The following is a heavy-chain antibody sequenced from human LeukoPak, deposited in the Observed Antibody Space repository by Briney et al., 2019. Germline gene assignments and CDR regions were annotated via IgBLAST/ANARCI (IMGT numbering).Heavy chain of an antibody. J-gene: IGHJ4*02. V-gene: IGHV3-23*01. CDR1: GFTFSSYA. CDR2: ISGSGGST. CDR3: AKFYYIVSSGWPLFDY. D-gene: IGHD6-19*01. Sequence: GGSLRLSCAASGFTFSSYAMSWVRQAPGKGLEWVSAISGSGGSTYYADSVKGRFTISRDNSKNTLYLQMNSLRAEDTAVYYCAKFYYIVSSGWPLFDYWGQGTLVTVSS.